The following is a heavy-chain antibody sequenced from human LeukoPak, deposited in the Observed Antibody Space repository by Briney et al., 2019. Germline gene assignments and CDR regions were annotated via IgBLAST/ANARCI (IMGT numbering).Heavy chain of an antibody. V-gene: IGHV3-23*01. CDR3: AKKRVITTPDAIDWYFDL. CDR1: GFDLTRHA. CDR2: IRSDSFTT. D-gene: IGHD3-10*01. Sequence: QSGGSLRLSCAASGFDLTRHAMSWVRQTPGKGLEWVSDIRSDSFTTTYADSVKGRFTISRDNSENTLFLQMNNLGAEDTAVYYCAKKRVITTPDAIDWYFDLWGRGTLVTVSS. J-gene: IGHJ2*01.